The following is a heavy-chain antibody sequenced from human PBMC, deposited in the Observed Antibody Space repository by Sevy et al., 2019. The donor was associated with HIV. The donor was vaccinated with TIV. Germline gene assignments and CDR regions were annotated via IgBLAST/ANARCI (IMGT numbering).Heavy chain of an antibody. CDR3: AKDRKVLLVVYAIPFDVFDI. J-gene: IGHJ3*02. V-gene: IGHV3-30*02. CDR1: GFTFSNHA. CDR2: IRYDGSNE. Sequence: GGSLRLSCAASGFTFSNHAMHWVRQAPGKGLEWVAFIRYDGSNEYYGDSVKGRFTISRDNSKNTLYLQMNSLRPEDTAVYYCAKDRKVLLVVYAIPFDVFDIWGQGTMVTVSS. D-gene: IGHD2-8*02.